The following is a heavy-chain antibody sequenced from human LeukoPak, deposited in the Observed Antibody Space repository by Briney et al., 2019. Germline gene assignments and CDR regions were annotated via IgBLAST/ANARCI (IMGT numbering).Heavy chain of an antibody. V-gene: IGHV3-30-3*01. J-gene: IGHJ4*02. Sequence: PGGSLRLSCAASGFTFGSYAMHWVRQAPGKGLEWVAVISYDGSNKYYADSVRGRFTISRDNSKNTLYLQMNSLRAEDTAVYYCARGLGYCSSTSCYSDFDYWGQGTLVTVSS. CDR1: GFTFGSYA. CDR2: ISYDGSNK. CDR3: ARGLGYCSSTSCYSDFDY. D-gene: IGHD2-2*01.